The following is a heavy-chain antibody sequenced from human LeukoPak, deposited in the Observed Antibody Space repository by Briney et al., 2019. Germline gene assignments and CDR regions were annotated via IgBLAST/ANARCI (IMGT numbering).Heavy chain of an antibody. D-gene: IGHD5-18*01. Sequence: QTGGSLRLSCAASGFTFSRYGMHWVRQAPGKGLEWVAVVWDNGINKFYADSEKGRFTISRDNSKHTLSLHMNSLRAEDTAVYYCVKEPAPYSLGDAWGKGTTVTVSS. V-gene: IGHV3-33*06. CDR2: VWDNGINK. J-gene: IGHJ6*04. CDR1: GFTFSRYG. CDR3: VKEPAPYSLGDA.